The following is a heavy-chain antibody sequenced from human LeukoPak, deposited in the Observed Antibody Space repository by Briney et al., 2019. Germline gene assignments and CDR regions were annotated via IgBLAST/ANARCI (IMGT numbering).Heavy chain of an antibody. CDR1: GGSISSSSYY. D-gene: IGHD5-18*01. Sequence: PSETLSLTCTVSGGSISSSSYYWGWIRQPPGKGLEWIGSIYYSGSTYYNPSLKSRVTISVDTSKNQFSLKLSSVTAADTAVYYCARVRIGYTAMDPFDYWGQGTLVTVSS. CDR2: IYYSGST. CDR3: ARVRIGYTAMDPFDY. J-gene: IGHJ4*02. V-gene: IGHV4-39*07.